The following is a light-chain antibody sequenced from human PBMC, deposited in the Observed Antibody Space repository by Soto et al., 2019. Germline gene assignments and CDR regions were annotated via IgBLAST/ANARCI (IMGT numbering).Light chain of an antibody. J-gene: IGKJ2*01. V-gene: IGKV3-20*01. CDR3: QQYGSSPPYT. Sequence: EVVLTQSPGNLSLSPGERATLSCRASQSVSNKYLAWYQQKPGQSPKLIIFGSSDRATGIPDRFSGSGSGTDFTLTISSLEPEDFAVYYCQQYGSSPPYTFGQGTKLEIK. CDR2: GSS. CDR1: QSVSNKY.